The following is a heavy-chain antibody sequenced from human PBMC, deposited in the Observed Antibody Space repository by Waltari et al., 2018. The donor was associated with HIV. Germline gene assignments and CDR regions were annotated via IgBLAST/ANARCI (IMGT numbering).Heavy chain of an antibody. D-gene: IGHD3-16*01. J-gene: IGHJ3*02. CDR3: ARGNCNRGSCFVLGFPFDM. CDR1: GTSMMTFY. V-gene: IGHV4-59*12. Sequence: VQLQESGPRLVKPAETLSLTCNVSGTSMMTFYWSWIRQSQGSGPEWIGSVYSSASTKVSSGPTIDNPSLTSRVTSSLAMSKSQFSLRVRSGTAADTATYYCARGNCNRGSCFVLGFPFDMWGQGATVIVSS. CDR2: VYSSASTKVSSGPT.